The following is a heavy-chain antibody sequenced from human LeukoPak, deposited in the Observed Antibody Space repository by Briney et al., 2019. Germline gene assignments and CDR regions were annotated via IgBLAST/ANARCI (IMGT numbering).Heavy chain of an antibody. CDR1: GGTFNSFA. CDR3: ARDAIYEGGYGLGGPYYFDY. J-gene: IGHJ4*02. V-gene: IGHV1-69*04. Sequence: SVKVSCKASGGTFNSFAITWVRQAPGQGLEWMGRIIPLLDITNYAQKFQGRVTMTADKSTSTVYMEVGSLRTEDTAVYYCARDAIYEGGYGLGGPYYFDYWGQGTVVTVSS. D-gene: IGHD5-12*01. CDR2: IIPLLDIT.